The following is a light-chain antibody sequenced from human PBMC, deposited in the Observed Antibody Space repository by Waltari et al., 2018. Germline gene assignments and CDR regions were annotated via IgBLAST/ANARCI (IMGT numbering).Light chain of an antibody. J-gene: IGKJ4*01. CDR3: QQYGSSPLT. CDR2: GAS. V-gene: IGKV3-20*01. CDR1: QSVSSSY. Sequence: EIVLTQSPGTLSLSPGERATLSCRASQSVSSSYLAWYQQEPGQAPRLLIYGASSRATGIPDRFSGSESGTDFTLTISRLEPEDFAVYYCQQYGSSPLTFGGGTKVEIK.